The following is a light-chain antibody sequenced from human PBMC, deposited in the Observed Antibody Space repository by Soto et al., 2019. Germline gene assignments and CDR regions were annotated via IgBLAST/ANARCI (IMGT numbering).Light chain of an antibody. V-gene: IGLV1-44*01. Sequence: QSVLTQAPSASGTPGQRVTISCSGSSSNIGRNTVNWYQQLPGTAPKLLIYSNYQRPSGVPDRFTGSKSGTSASLAISGLQSEDEDDYYCPAWDDGLIGFVFGPGTKVTVL. J-gene: IGLJ1*01. CDR3: PAWDDGLIGFV. CDR2: SNY. CDR1: SSNIGRNT.